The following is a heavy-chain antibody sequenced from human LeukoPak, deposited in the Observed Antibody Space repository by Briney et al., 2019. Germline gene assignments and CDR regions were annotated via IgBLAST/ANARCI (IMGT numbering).Heavy chain of an antibody. V-gene: IGHV3-74*01. CDR2: INSDGSAT. J-gene: IGHJ6*02. CDR3: ASDSPYYGMDV. Sequence: GGSLRLSCAASGFPFSSYWMHWVRQVPGKGLLWVSRINSDGSATIYADSVRGRFTISRDNAKNTLYLQMSGLRVDDMAVYRCASDSPYYGMDVWGQGTTVTVSS. CDR1: GFPFSSYW.